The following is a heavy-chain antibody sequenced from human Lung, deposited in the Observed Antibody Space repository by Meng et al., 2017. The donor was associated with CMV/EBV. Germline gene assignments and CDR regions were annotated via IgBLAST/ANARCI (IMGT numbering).Heavy chain of an antibody. CDR2: ISSTGTYI. CDR3: ARGFADGSY. J-gene: IGHJ4*02. V-gene: IGHV3-21*04. Sequence: SGAASGFTFRAYNMNSVRQAPGKGLEWVSAISSTGTYIYYADSVKGRFTISRDNAKSSIDLQMNSLRVEDTAVYYCARGFADGSYWGQGTLVTVSS. D-gene: IGHD2-15*01. CDR1: GFTFRAYN.